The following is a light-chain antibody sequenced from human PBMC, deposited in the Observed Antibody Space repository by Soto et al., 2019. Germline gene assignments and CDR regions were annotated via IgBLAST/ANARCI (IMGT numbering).Light chain of an antibody. CDR3: QQYYGTPT. CDR1: QSLLYSSNNKNY. J-gene: IGKJ4*01. Sequence: DIVMTQSPDPLAVSLGERATINCKSSQSLLYSSNNKNYLALYQQKPGQPPKLLIYWASTRESGVPDRFSGSGSGTDFTLTISSLQAEDVAVYYCQQYYGTPTFGGGTKVEIK. CDR2: WAS. V-gene: IGKV4-1*01.